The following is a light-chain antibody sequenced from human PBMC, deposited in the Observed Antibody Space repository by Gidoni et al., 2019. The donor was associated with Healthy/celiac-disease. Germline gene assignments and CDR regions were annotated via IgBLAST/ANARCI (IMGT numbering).Light chain of an antibody. CDR1: SSDGGGYNY. CDR3: CSYAGSYDVV. J-gene: IGLJ2*01. V-gene: IGLV2-11*01. Sequence: QSALTQPRSVSGSPGQAVTISRTGTSSDGGGYNYVAWYQQHQGQAPKLMIDDVSKRPSGVPDRFSGSKSGNTASLTISGLQAEDEADYYCCSYAGSYDVVFGGGTKLTVL. CDR2: DVS.